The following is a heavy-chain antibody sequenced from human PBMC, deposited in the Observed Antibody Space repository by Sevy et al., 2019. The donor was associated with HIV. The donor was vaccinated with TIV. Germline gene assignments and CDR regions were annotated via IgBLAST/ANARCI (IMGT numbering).Heavy chain of an antibody. CDR3: TTAQWVGEGGSYYFDH. V-gene: IGHV3-15*01. CDR2: IKSKSDGETT. J-gene: IGHJ4*02. Sequence: GGSLRLSCAAFGLTFSNAWMSWVRQAPGKGLEWVGRIKSKSDGETTDYAAPVKGRFSISRDTSENTLYLQMRTLKTEDIGVYYCTTAQWVGEGGSYYFDHWGQGTQVTVSS. CDR1: GLTFSNAW. D-gene: IGHD6-19*01.